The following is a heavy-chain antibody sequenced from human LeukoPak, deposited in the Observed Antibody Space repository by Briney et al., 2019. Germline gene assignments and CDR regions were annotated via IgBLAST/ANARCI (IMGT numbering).Heavy chain of an antibody. CDR2: IKSKTDGGTT. D-gene: IGHD2-15*01. CDR1: GFTFSNAW. CDR3: TTDGTVVVVAAHPYFDY. Sequence: GGSLRLSCAASGFTFSNAWMSWVRQAPGKGLEWVCRIKSKTDGGTTDYPAPVKGRFTISRDDSKNTLYLQMNSLKTEDTAVYYCTTDGTVVVVAAHPYFDYWGQGTLVTVSS. V-gene: IGHV3-15*01. J-gene: IGHJ4*02.